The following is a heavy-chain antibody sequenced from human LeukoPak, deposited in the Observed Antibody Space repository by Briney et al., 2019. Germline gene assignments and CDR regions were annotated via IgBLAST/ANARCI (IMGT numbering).Heavy chain of an antibody. CDR3: VKPAGGG. Sequence: PGGSLRLSCAASGFTFSSYAMSWVRQAPGKGLECVSTVIHSGDRIYYADSVKGRFTISRDNSKNTVYLQMNSLRGEDTAVYYCVKPAGGGWGQGTLVTVSS. CDR2: VIHSGDRI. V-gene: IGHV3-23*01. D-gene: IGHD3-16*01. CDR1: GFTFSSYA. J-gene: IGHJ4*02.